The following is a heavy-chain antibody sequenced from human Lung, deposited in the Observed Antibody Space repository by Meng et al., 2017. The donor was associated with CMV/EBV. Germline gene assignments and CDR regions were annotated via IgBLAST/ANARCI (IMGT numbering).Heavy chain of an antibody. CDR3: ARRWDYWSGFQTGYGLDV. V-gene: IGHV1-2*02. Sequence: ASXXVSCKASGYTFTSYNIHWVRQAPGQGLEWMGWINTKSGDTDYAPKFHGRVTMTRDTSINIAHMEVTRLTSDDTATYYCARRWDYWSGFQTGYGLDVWGQGXTVTVSS. CDR1: GYTFTSYN. J-gene: IGHJ6*01. CDR2: INTKSGDT. D-gene: IGHD3-3*01.